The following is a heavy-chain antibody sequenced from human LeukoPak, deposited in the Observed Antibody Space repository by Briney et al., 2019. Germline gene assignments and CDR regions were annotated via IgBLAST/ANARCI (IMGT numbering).Heavy chain of an antibody. CDR3: ARDSGSSGNIDY. Sequence: GGSLRLSCAASGFTFSSYSMNWVRQAPGKGLEWVSSISSSSSYIYYADSVKGRFTISRDNSKNTLYLQMNSLRAEDTAVYYCARDSGSSGNIDYWGQGTLVTVSS. J-gene: IGHJ4*02. CDR1: GFTFSSYS. V-gene: IGHV3-21*01. CDR2: ISSSSSYI. D-gene: IGHD3-22*01.